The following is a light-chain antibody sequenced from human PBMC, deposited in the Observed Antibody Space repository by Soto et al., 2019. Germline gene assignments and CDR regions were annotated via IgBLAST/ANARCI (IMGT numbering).Light chain of an antibody. V-gene: IGLV2-14*01. Sequence: QSVLTHPASVSGSPGHSITISCTGTTSDVGGYNCGSWYHLHTGKAPKLMIYAVSNRLSGVSNRFSGSKSGNTASLISFGLQAEDDADYYYSSYTSSSTLGVFGTGTRVTVL. CDR2: AVS. J-gene: IGLJ1*01. CDR1: TSDVGGYNC. CDR3: SSYTSSSTLGV.